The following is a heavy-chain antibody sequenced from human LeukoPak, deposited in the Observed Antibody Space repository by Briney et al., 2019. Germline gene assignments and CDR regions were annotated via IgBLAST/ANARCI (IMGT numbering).Heavy chain of an antibody. V-gene: IGHV4-59*08. CDR1: GGSISSYY. Sequence: SETLSLTCTVSGGSISSYYWSWIRQPPGKGLEWIGYIYYSGSTNYNPSLKSRVTISVDTSKNQFSLKLSSVTAADTAVYYCARYYYDSSGSDAFDIWGQGTMVTV. CDR2: IYYSGST. J-gene: IGHJ3*02. D-gene: IGHD3-22*01. CDR3: ARYYYDSSGSDAFDI.